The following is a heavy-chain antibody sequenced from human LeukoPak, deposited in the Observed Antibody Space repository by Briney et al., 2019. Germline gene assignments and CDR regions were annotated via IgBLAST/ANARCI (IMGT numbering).Heavy chain of an antibody. Sequence: PSETLSLTCTVSGGSISSSSYYWGWIRQPPGKGLEWIGSIYYSGSTYYNPSLKSRVTISVDTSKNQFSLKLSSVTAADTAVYYCARHLTSSGYFYPDYWGQGTLVTVSS. CDR3: ARHLTSSGYFYPDY. V-gene: IGHV4-39*01. J-gene: IGHJ4*02. D-gene: IGHD3-22*01. CDR1: GGSISSSSYY. CDR2: IYYSGST.